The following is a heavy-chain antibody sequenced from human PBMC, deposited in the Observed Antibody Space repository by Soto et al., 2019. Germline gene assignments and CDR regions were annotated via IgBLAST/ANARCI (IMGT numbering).Heavy chain of an antibody. CDR3: AKKGQLPYYYYGMDV. V-gene: IGHV1-18*01. Sequence: QGQLVQSGPEVKKPGASVKVSCKASGYTFTRYGISWVRQAPGQGLVWMGWISGYSGDTNYAQKVQGRVTMTIDTSTSTAYMELRSLTSDDTAIYYCAKKGQLPYYYYGMDVWGQGTTVTVSS. CDR2: ISGYSGDT. CDR1: GYTFTRYG. J-gene: IGHJ6*02. D-gene: IGHD1-1*01.